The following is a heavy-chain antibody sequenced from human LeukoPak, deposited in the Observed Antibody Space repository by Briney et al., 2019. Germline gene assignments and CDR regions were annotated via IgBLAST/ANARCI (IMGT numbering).Heavy chain of an antibody. CDR2: VKSENDGGTT. Sequence: GGSLRLSCAASSFTFSKTWLSWVRQAPGKGLEWVGRVKSENDGGTTEYAAPVKGRFTISRDDSKKTVYLQMNSLKTEDTAMYFCTTELYCSSTTCPLTFDTWGQGTLVTVSA. V-gene: IGHV3-15*01. D-gene: IGHD2-2*01. CDR1: SFTFSKTW. J-gene: IGHJ4*02. CDR3: TTELYCSSTTCPLTFDT.